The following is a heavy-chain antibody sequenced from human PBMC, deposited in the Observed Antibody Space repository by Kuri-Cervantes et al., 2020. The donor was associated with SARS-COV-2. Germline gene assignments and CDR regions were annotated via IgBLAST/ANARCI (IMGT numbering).Heavy chain of an antibody. J-gene: IGHJ4*02. D-gene: IGHD1-26*01. CDR2: ISYDGSNK. CDR1: GFTFSSYG. Sequence: GESLKISCAASGFTFSSYGMHWVRQAPGKGLEWVAVISYDGSNKYYADSVKGRFTISRDNSKNTLYLQMNSLRAEDTAVYYCAKDGSTSGSYAYWGQGTLVTVSS. V-gene: IGHV3-30*18. CDR3: AKDGSTSGSYAY.